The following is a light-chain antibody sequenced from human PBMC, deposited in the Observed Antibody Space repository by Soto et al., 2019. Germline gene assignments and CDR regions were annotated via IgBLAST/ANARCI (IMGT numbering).Light chain of an antibody. CDR3: QQYYSSPWT. CDR2: WPS. CDR1: QSVLYSSNNKNY. V-gene: IGKV4-1*01. J-gene: IGKJ1*01. Sequence: DIVMTQSPDSLAVSLGESATINCKSSQSVLYSSNNKNYLAWYQQKPGQPPQLLIFWPSTRESGVPDRFSGSGSGTDFTLTISSLQAEDVAVYYCQQYYSSPWTFGQGTKVEIK.